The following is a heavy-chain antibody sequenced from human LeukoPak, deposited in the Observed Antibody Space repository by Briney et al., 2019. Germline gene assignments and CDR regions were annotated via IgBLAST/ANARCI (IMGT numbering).Heavy chain of an antibody. V-gene: IGHV1-69*02. CDR3: ARGPGPYCGNYRFDY. Sequence: ASVKVSCKASGGTFSSYTISWVRQAPGQGLEWMGRIIPILGIANYAQKFQGRVTITRDTSTSTVYMELSSLRSEDTAVYYCARGPGPYCGNYRFDYWGQGTLVTVSS. D-gene: IGHD4-23*01. J-gene: IGHJ4*02. CDR2: IIPILGIA. CDR1: GGTFSSYT.